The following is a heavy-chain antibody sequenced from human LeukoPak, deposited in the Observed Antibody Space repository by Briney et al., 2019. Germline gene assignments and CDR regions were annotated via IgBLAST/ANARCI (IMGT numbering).Heavy chain of an antibody. CDR3: ARGVVPAAIAAVWFDP. Sequence: SETLSLTCTVSGGSISSYYWSWIRQPPGKGLEWIGYIYYSGSTNYNPSLKSRVTISVDTSKNQFSLKLSSVTAADTAVYYCARGVVPAAIAAVWFDPWGQGTLVTVSS. D-gene: IGHD2-2*01. CDR1: GGSISSYY. V-gene: IGHV4-59*01. J-gene: IGHJ5*02. CDR2: IYYSGST.